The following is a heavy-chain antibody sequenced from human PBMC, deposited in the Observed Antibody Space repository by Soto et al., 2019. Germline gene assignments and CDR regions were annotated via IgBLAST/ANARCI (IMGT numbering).Heavy chain of an antibody. V-gene: IGHV4-39*02. J-gene: IGHJ4*02. CDR2: IYYVGNT. Sequence: QLQLQESGPGLVKPSETLSLTCTVSGGSISSSSYYWGWIRQPPGKGLEWIGSIYYVGNTYYTPSLKSRVNISVDTSKNQSSLKLSSVTAADTAVYYCAREGGRYCSGGSCQVDYWGQGTLVTVSS. CDR1: GGSISSSSYY. D-gene: IGHD2-15*01. CDR3: AREGGRYCSGGSCQVDY.